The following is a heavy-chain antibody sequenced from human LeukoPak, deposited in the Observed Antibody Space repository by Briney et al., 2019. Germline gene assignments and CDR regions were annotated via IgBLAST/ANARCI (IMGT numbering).Heavy chain of an antibody. CDR3: ARESTMDTAMVTSSTNIVVSDY. V-gene: IGHV4-61*02. J-gene: IGHJ4*02. D-gene: IGHD5-18*01. CDR2: IYTSGST. CDR1: GGSISSGSYY. Sequence: TLSLTCTVSGGSISSGSYYWSWIRQPAGKGLEWIGRIYTSGSTNYNPSLKSRVTISVDTSKNQFSLKLSSVTAADTAVYYCARESTMDTAMVTSSTNIVVSDYWGQGTLVTVSS.